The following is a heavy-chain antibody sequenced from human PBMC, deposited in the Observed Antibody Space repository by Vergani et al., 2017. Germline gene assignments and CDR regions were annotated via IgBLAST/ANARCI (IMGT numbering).Heavy chain of an antibody. V-gene: IGHV1-69*01. J-gene: IGHJ6*03. D-gene: IGHD2-2*01. CDR2: IIPIFGTA. CDR1: GGTFSSYA. CDR3: ASEARSYCSSTSCSLYYYYYYMDV. Sequence: QVQLVQSGAEVKKPGSSVKVSCKASGGTFSSYAISWVRQAPGQGLEWMGGIIPIFGTANYAQKFQGRVTITADESTSTAYMELSSLRSEDTAVYYCASEARSYCSSTSCSLYYYYYYMDVWGKGTTVTVSS.